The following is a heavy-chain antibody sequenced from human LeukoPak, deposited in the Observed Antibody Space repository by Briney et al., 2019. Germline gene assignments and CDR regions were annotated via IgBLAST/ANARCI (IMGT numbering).Heavy chain of an antibody. D-gene: IGHD4-11*01. CDR3: ASSSTVTTAFDY. CDR2: INPNSGGT. CDR1: GYTFTSYY. Sequence: ASVKVSCKASGYTFTSYYMHWVRQAPGQGLEWMGWINPNSGGTNYAQKFQGRVTMTRDTSISTAYMELSRLRSDDTAVYYCASSSTVTTAFDYWGQGTLVTVSS. V-gene: IGHV1-2*02. J-gene: IGHJ4*02.